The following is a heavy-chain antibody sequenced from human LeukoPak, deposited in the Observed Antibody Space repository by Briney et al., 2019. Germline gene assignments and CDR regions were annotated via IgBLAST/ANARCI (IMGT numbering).Heavy chain of an antibody. CDR3: ARDNDSSGYYNPIDY. Sequence: ASVKVSCKASGYTFTGYYMHWVRQAPGQGLEWMGRINPNSGGTNYAQKFQGRVTMTRDTSISTAYMELSRVRSDDTAVYYCARDNDSSGYYNPIDYWGQGTLVTVSS. V-gene: IGHV1-2*06. CDR2: INPNSGGT. D-gene: IGHD3-22*01. J-gene: IGHJ4*02. CDR1: GYTFTGYY.